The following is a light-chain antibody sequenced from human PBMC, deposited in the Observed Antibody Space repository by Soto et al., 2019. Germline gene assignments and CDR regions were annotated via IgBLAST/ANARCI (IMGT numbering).Light chain of an antibody. CDR2: DAS. Sequence: EIVLTQSPATLSLSPGERATLSCRTRQSVSSYLAWYQQKPGQAPRLLIYDASNSATGIPARFSGSGSGTDFTLTISSLEPEDFAVYYCQQRSNWLTFGGGTKVDIK. V-gene: IGKV3-11*01. CDR1: QSVSSY. J-gene: IGKJ4*01. CDR3: QQRSNWLT.